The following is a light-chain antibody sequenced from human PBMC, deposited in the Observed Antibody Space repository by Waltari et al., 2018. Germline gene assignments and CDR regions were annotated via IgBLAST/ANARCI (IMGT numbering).Light chain of an antibody. CDR3: QQYSLGPPIT. Sequence: LVLTQTPDTLSVSPGETATLSCRASQNINSNLAWYHQRTVQPPRLLIHGASTRAPGVPARFSGSRSGTEFTLTISNLQSEDFAVYYCQQYSLGPPITFGQGTRLEIK. CDR1: QNINSN. CDR2: GAS. J-gene: IGKJ5*01. V-gene: IGKV3-15*01.